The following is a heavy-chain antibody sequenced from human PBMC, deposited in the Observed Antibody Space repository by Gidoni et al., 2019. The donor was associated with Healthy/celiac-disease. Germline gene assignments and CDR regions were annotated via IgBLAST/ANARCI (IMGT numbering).Heavy chain of an antibody. D-gene: IGHD6-13*01. V-gene: IGHV3-53*02. Sequence: EVQLVETGGGLIQPGGSLRLSCAASGFTVSSNYMSWVRQAPGKGLEWVSVIYSGGSTYYADSVKGRFTISRDNSKNTLYLQMNSRRAEDTAVYYCARGGGGSWYFYYFDYWGQGTLVTVSS. CDR2: IYSGGST. CDR3: ARGGGGSWYFYYFDY. J-gene: IGHJ4*02. CDR1: GFTVSSNY.